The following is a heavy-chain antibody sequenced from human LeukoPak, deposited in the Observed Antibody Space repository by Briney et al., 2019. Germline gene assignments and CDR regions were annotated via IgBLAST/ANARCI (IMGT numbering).Heavy chain of an antibody. J-gene: IGHJ4*02. D-gene: IGHD2-2*01. Sequence: PGRSLRLSCAASGFTFDDYAMHWVRQAPGKGLEWVSGISWNSGSIGYADSVKGRFTISRDNAKNSLYLQMNSLRAEDTALYYCAKDKRDVVVPAAPAFDYWGQGTLVTVSS. CDR3: AKDKRDVVVPAAPAFDY. V-gene: IGHV3-9*01. CDR2: ISWNSGSI. CDR1: GFTFDDYA.